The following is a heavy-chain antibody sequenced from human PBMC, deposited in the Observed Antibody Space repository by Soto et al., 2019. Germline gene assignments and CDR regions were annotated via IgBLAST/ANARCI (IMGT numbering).Heavy chain of an antibody. Sequence: GGSLRLSCAASGFTFSSYAMSWVRQAPGKGLEWVSVIGDSGVSTYYADSVKGRFTISVDTSKNQFSLKLSSVTAADTAVFYCARAQGYCSSTVCRNWFDPRGQGTLVTVSS. CDR3: ARAQGYCSSTVCRNWFDP. V-gene: IGHV3-23*01. D-gene: IGHD2-2*01. CDR1: GFTFSSYA. J-gene: IGHJ5*02. CDR2: IGDSGVST.